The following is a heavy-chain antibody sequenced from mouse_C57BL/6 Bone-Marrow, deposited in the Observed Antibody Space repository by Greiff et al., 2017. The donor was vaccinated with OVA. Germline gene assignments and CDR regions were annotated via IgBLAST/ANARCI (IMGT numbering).Heavy chain of an antibody. CDR1: GYTFTSYW. J-gene: IGHJ4*01. V-gene: IGHV1-52*01. D-gene: IGHD2-3*01. CDR2: IDPSDSET. CDR3: ASHDGYNYAMDY. Sequence: QVQLQQPGAELVRPGSSVKLSCKASGYTFTSYWMHWVKQRPIQGLEWIGNIDPSDSETHYNQKFKDKATLTVDKSSSTAYMQLSSLTSEDSAVYDCASHDGYNYAMDYWGQGTSVTVSS.